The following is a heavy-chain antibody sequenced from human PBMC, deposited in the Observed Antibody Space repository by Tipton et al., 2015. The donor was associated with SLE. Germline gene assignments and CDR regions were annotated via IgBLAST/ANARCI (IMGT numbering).Heavy chain of an antibody. Sequence: QSGAEVKKPGSSVKVSCKASXXTFSSYAISWVRQAPXQGLEWMGGIIPIFGTANYAQKFQGRVTITADESTSTAYMELSSLRSEDTAVXXCARSLGSTDYWGQGTLVTVSS. CDR3: ARSLGSTDY. V-gene: IGHV1-69*01. D-gene: IGHD5/OR15-5a*01. CDR2: IIPIFGTA. J-gene: IGHJ4*02. CDR1: XXTFSSYA.